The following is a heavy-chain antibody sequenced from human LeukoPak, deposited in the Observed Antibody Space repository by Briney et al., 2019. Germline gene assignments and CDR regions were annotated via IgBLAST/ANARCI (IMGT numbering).Heavy chain of an antibody. CDR1: GYTFTGYY. V-gene: IGHV1-2*06. J-gene: IGHJ4*02. D-gene: IGHD3-10*01. Sequence: ASVKVSCKASGYTFTGYYMHWVRQAPGQGLEWMGRINPNSGGTNYAQKFQGRVTMTRDTSISTAYMELSRLRSDDTAVYYCARVGGAMVRGVIRFYFDYWGQGTLVTVSS. CDR3: ARVGGAMVRGVIRFYFDY. CDR2: INPNSGGT.